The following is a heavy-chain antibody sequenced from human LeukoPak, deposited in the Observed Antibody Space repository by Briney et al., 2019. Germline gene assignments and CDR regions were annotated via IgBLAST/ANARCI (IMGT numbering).Heavy chain of an antibody. CDR2: IYYSGST. CDR3: ARVDYGSGRGLDY. CDR1: GGSISSGDYY. D-gene: IGHD3-10*01. V-gene: IGHV4-30-4*01. J-gene: IGHJ4*02. Sequence: SETLSLTCTVSGGSISSGDYYWSWIRQPPGKGLEWIGYIYYSGSTYYNPSLKSRVTISVDTSKNQFSLKLSSVTAADTAVYYCARVDYGSGRGLDYWGQGTLVTVSS.